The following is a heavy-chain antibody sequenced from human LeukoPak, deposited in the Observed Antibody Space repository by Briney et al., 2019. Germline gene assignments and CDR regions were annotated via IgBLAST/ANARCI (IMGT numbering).Heavy chain of an antibody. V-gene: IGHV3-30*02. CDR1: GFTFSSYG. CDR2: IRYDGSNK. Sequence: GGSLRLSCAASGFTFSSYGMPWVRQAPGKGLEWVAFIRYDGSNKYYADSVKGRFTISRDNSKNTLYLQMNSLRAEDTAVYYCAKGIPSDPGNHGSHDAFDIWGQGTMVTVSS. J-gene: IGHJ3*02. CDR3: AKGIPSDPGNHGSHDAFDI. D-gene: IGHD1-14*01.